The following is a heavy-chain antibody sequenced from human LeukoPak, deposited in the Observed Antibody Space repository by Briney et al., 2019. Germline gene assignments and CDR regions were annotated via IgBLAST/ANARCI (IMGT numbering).Heavy chain of an antibody. CDR1: GFTFGDYA. CDR2: IRSKAYGETA. J-gene: IGHJ4*02. V-gene: IGHV3-49*03. D-gene: IGHD1-1*01. CDR3: TRDRGAYNLYDY. Sequence: GGSLRLSCTASGFTFGDYAMSWIRQAPGKGLEWVGFIRSKAYGETADYAASVKGRFTISRDDSKAIAYLQMNSLKTEDTAVYHCTRDRGAYNLYDYWGQGTLVSVSS.